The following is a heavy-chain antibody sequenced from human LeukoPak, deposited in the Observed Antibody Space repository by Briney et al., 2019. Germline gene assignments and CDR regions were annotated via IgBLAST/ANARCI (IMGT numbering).Heavy chain of an antibody. CDR3: ARRYCSSTSCYSSSDYMDV. V-gene: IGHV1-18*01. CDR1: GYTFTSYG. J-gene: IGHJ6*03. CDR2: ISAYNGNT. D-gene: IGHD2-2*02. Sequence: ASVKVSCKASGYTFTSYGISWVRQAPGQGLEWMGWISAYNGNTNYAQKLQGRVTMTTDTSTSTAYMELRSLRSDDAAVYYCARRYCSSTSCYSSSDYMDVWGKGTTVTVSS.